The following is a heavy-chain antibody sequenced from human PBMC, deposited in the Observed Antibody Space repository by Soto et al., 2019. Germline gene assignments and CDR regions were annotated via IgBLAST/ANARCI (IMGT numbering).Heavy chain of an antibody. CDR3: ARAASDYYDSSGPNYFDY. Sequence: SETLSLTCTVSGGSISSYYWSWIRQPPGKGLEWIGYIYYSGSTNYNPSLKSRVTISVDTSKNQFSLKLSSVTAADTAVYYCARAASDYYDSSGPNYFDYWGQGTLVTVSS. D-gene: IGHD3-22*01. J-gene: IGHJ4*02. V-gene: IGHV4-59*01. CDR1: GGSISSYY. CDR2: IYYSGST.